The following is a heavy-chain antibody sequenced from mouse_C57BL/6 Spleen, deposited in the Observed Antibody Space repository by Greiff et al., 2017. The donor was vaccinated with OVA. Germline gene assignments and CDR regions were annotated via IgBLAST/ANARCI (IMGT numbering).Heavy chain of an antibody. CDR2: IYPGDGDT. Sequence: QVQLQQSGPELVKPGASVKISCKASGYAFSSSWMNWVKQRPGKGLEWIGRIYPGDGDTNYNGKFKGKATLTAVKSSSTAYMQLSSLTSEDSAVYFCARELDYWGQGTSVTVSS. CDR1: GYAFSSSW. J-gene: IGHJ4*01. V-gene: IGHV1-82*01. CDR3: ARELDY.